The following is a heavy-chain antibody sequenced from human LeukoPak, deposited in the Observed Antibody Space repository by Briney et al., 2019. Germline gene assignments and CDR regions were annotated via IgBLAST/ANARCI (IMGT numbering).Heavy chain of an antibody. CDR2: FYSSGST. Sequence: PSETLSLTCTVSGDYISSTTYYWGWIRQPLGKGLEWIGSFYSSGSTYYNPSLKSRVTISVDTSKNQFSLKLSSVTAADTAVYYCARENSGSAFDYWGQGTLVTVSS. V-gene: IGHV4-39*01. CDR1: GDYISSTTYY. D-gene: IGHD3-10*01. CDR3: ARENSGSAFDY. J-gene: IGHJ4*02.